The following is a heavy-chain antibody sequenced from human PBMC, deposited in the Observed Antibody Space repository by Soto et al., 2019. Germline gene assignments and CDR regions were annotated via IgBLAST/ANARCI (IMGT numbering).Heavy chain of an antibody. V-gene: IGHV3-21*01. J-gene: IGHJ4*02. CDR2: VSKSGYA. D-gene: IGHD3-22*01. Sequence: GGSLRLSCAASGFTFSNNWIHWVRQAPGKGLEWVSSVSKSGYAYYSDSVKGRFTISRDNAKNSVSLQMNTLRVKGTAVYYCAREDSIIIPAVSDFWGQGTLVTVSS. CDR1: GFTFSNNW. CDR3: AREDSIIIPAVSDF.